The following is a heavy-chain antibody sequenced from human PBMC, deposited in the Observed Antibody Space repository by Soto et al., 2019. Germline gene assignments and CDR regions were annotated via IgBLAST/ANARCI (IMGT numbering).Heavy chain of an antibody. CDR2: IYSGGLT. CDR3: ARGVVRTTFDY. D-gene: IGHD1-1*01. J-gene: IGHJ4*02. Sequence: GGSLRLSCAASGFTVSSNYMSWVRQAPGKGVEWVSVIYSGGLTYYADSVKGRFTISRDHSKNTLYLQMNSLRVEDTAVYYCARGVVRTTFDYWGQGTLVTVSS. V-gene: IGHV3-53*01. CDR1: GFTVSSNY.